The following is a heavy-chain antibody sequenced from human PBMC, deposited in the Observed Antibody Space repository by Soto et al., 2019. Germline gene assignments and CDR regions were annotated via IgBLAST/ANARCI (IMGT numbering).Heavy chain of an antibody. CDR2: SNRSGSP. Sequence: ETLSPTCYVYAGPSSDYYRTWIRKFPGRGLDWIGESNRSGSPNYSPSLKSRVTISADTSKNQFSLRLTSVTAADTALYCCGSERYSRGVGAPGSSHWGQGALVTVSS. D-gene: IGHD1-26*01. J-gene: IGHJ4*02. V-gene: IGHV4-34*01. CDR1: AGPSSDYY. CDR3: GSERYSRGVGAPGSSH.